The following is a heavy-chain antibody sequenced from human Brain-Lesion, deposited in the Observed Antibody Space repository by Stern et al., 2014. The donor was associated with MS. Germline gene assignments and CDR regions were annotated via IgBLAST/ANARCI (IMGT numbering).Heavy chain of an antibody. D-gene: IGHD2-8*01. V-gene: IGHV4-31*03. CDR3: ARVGVYVQTGWFDP. CDR1: GGSISSGGYY. CDR2: IHYSGST. J-gene: IGHJ5*02. Sequence: QVQLVESGPGLVKPSQTLSLTCTVSGGSISSGGYYWSWLRQHPGKGLEWIGYIHYSGSTYYNSALKSRVTISRDTSKNQFSLNLNSVTAADTAVYYCARVGVYVQTGWFDPWGQGALVTVSS.